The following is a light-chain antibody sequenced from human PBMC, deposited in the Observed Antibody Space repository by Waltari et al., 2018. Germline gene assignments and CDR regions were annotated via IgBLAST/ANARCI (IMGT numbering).Light chain of an antibody. J-gene: IGLJ2*01. CDR2: EDS. CDR1: ALPQKY. Sequence: SYELTQPPSVSVSPGQTARITLTGDALPQKYAFWYQQKSGQAPVRVIYEDSKRPSGIPERFSGSSSGTMAALTISGAQVEDEADYYCYSTDSNNNYEVFGGGTKLTVL. V-gene: IGLV3-10*01. CDR3: YSTDSNNNYEV.